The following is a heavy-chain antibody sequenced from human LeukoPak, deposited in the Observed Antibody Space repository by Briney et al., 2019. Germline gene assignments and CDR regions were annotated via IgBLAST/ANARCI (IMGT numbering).Heavy chain of an antibody. J-gene: IGHJ3*02. CDR1: GFTFSSYA. CDR3: ARDYYDSSGYTGARAPTGAFDI. Sequence: LRLSCAASGFTFSSYAMSWIRQHPGKGLEWIGYIYYSGSTYYNPSLKSRVTISVDTSKNQFSLKLSSVTVADTAVYYCARDYYDSSGYTGARAPTGAFDIWGQGTMVTVSS. V-gene: IGHV4-31*02. CDR2: IYYSGST. D-gene: IGHD3-22*01.